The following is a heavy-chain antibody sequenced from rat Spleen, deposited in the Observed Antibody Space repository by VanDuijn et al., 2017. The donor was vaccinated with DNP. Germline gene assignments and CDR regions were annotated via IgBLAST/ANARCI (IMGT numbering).Heavy chain of an antibody. CDR1: GFTFSDYN. CDR2: IFYAGTTT. CDR3: AKAGGYSPWYFDY. J-gene: IGHJ2*01. D-gene: IGHD1-11*01. Sequence: EVQLVESGGGLVQAGRSLKLSCAASGFTFSDYNMAWVRQAPKKGLEWVATIFYAGTTTYYRDSVKGRFTISRDNANSTLYLQMDNLRSEDTATYYCAKAGGYSPWYFDYWGQGVMVTVSS. V-gene: IGHV5S10*01.